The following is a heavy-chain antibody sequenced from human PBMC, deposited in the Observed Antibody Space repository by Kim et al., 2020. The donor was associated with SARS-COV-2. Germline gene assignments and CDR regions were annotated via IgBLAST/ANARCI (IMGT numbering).Heavy chain of an antibody. V-gene: IGHV1-69*01. J-gene: IGHJ5*02. Sequence: YAQKFQGRVPITAEEATSTAYMELSSLRSEDTAVYYCARENSSSDNWFDPWGQGALVTVSS. D-gene: IGHD6-6*01. CDR3: ARENSSSDNWFDP.